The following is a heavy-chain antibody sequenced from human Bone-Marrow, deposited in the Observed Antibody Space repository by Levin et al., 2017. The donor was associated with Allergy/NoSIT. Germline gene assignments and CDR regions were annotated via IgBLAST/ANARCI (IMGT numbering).Heavy chain of an antibody. J-gene: IGHJ3*02. V-gene: IGHV3-13*01. CDR3: ARSYYGSGNYYNPDAFDS. CDR2: IGTAGDT. Sequence: GESLKISCAASGFTFSSYDMHWVRQATGKGLEWVSAIGTAGDTYYPGSVKGRFTISRENAKNSLYLQMNSLRAGDTAVYYCARSYYGSGNYYNPDAFDSWGQGTMVTVSS. D-gene: IGHD3-10*01. CDR1: GFTFSSYD.